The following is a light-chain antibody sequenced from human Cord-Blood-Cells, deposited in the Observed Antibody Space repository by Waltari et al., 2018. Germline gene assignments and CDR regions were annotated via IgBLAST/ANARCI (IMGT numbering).Light chain of an antibody. CDR3: CSYAGSYTPEGV. J-gene: IGLJ3*02. Sequence: QSALTQPRSVSGSPGQSVTISCTGTSSDVGGYNYVSWYQQHPGKAPKLMIDDFSKRPSGVPDRFSGSKSGNTASLTISGLKAEDEADYYCCSYAGSYTPEGVFGGGTKLTVL. CDR2: DFS. V-gene: IGLV2-11*01. CDR1: SSDVGGYNY.